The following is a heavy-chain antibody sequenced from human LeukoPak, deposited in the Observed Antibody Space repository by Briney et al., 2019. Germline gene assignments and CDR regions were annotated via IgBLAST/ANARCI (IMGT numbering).Heavy chain of an antibody. CDR2: IYYSGST. D-gene: IGHD5-18*01. J-gene: IGHJ4*02. Sequence: SETLPLTCTVSGGSISSSSYYWGWIRQPPGKGLEWIGSIYYSGSTYYNPSLKSRVTISVDTSKNQFSLKLSSVTAADTAVYYCARGYSYGYRNYFDYWGQGTLVTVSS. CDR1: GGSISSSSYY. CDR3: ARGYSYGYRNYFDY. V-gene: IGHV4-39*07.